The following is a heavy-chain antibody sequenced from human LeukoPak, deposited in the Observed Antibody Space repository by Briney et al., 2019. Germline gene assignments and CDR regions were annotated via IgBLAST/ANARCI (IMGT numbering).Heavy chain of an antibody. CDR2: IYYSGST. J-gene: IGHJ4*02. CDR3: ASHPYYYDSSGYQAQN. V-gene: IGHV4-59*01. Sequence: SETLSLTCTVSGGSISSYYWSWIRQPPGKGLEWIGYIYYSGSTNYNPSLKSRVTISVDTSKNQFSLKLSSVTAADTAVYYCASHPYYYDSSGYQAQNWGQGTLVTVSS. D-gene: IGHD3-22*01. CDR1: GGSISSYY.